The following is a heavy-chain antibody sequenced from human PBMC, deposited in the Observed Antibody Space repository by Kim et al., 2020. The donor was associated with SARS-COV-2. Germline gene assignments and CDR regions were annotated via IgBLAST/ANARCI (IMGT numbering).Heavy chain of an antibody. CDR1: GFTFSNYG. D-gene: IGHD4-17*01. CDR2: IWYDGSNK. CDR3: AKASSDGDYYY. J-gene: IGHJ4*02. Sequence: GGSLRLSCAASGFTFSNYGMHWVRQAPGKGLEWVAVIWYDGSNKYYADSVKGRFTISRDNSKNTLYLQMNSLRAEDTAMYYCAKASSDGDYYYWGQGTLVTVSS. V-gene: IGHV3-33*06.